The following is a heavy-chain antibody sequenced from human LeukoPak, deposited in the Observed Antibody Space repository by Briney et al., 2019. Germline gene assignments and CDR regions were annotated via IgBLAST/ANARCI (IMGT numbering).Heavy chain of an antibody. J-gene: IGHJ3*02. CDR3: ALWTWGGDRGGLYAFDI. D-gene: IGHD3/OR15-3a*01. CDR2: MNPNFGAT. Sequence: ASVKVSCKASGYTFKNYDINWVRQATGQGLEWMGWMNPNFGATDYAQKFQGRFTITKDTSNTQVVLTMTNMYPVDTATYYCALWTWGGDRGGLYAFDIWGQGTMVTVSS. CDR1: GYTFKNYD. V-gene: IGHV1-8*02.